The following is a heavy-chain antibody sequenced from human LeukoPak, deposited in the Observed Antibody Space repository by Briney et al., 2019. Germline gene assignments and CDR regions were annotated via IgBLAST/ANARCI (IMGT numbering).Heavy chain of an antibody. CDR2: IHYSGST. Sequence: SETLSLTCTVSGGSISNYYWSWIRQPPGKGLEWIGYIHYSGSTNYNPSLKSRVTISVDTSKNQFSLKLSSVTAADTAVYYCASFLGYCSGGSCYSGAFDTWGQGTMVTVSS. CDR3: ASFLGYCSGGSCYSGAFDT. V-gene: IGHV4-59*01. J-gene: IGHJ3*02. D-gene: IGHD2-15*01. CDR1: GGSISNYY.